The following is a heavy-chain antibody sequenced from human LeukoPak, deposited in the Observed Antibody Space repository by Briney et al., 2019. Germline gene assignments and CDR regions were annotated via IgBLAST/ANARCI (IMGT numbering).Heavy chain of an antibody. V-gene: IGHV3-30*18. CDR2: ISYDGSNK. D-gene: IGHD2-15*01. CDR3: AKDLVVVAATPGDAFDI. CDR1: GFTFSSYG. J-gene: IGHJ3*02. Sequence: GGSLRLSCAASGFTFSSYGMHWVRQAPGKGLEWVAVISYDGSNKYYADSVKGRFTISRDNSKNTLYLQMNSLRAEDTAVYYCAKDLVVVAATPGDAFDIWGQGTMVTVSS.